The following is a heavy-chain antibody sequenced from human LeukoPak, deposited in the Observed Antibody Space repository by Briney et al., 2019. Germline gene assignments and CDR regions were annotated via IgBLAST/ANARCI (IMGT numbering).Heavy chain of an antibody. D-gene: IGHD4/OR15-4a*01. Sequence: GGSLSLSCAGSGLPFSIYGMHWVRQAPGKGLEWVTLIRDDGSSEHYADSVKGRFTVSRDHSKNTLYLQMNSLTREDTAVYYCAKLVDYCEGRTCFTTYYYTDIWGKGTTVTVSS. CDR3: AKLVDYCEGRTCFTTYYYTDI. CDR1: GLPFSIYG. J-gene: IGHJ6*03. CDR2: IRDDGSSE. V-gene: IGHV3-30*02.